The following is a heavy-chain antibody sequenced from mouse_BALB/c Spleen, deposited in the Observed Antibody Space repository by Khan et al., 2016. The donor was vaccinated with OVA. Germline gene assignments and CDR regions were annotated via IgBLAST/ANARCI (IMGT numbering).Heavy chain of an antibody. J-gene: IGHJ2*01. V-gene: IGHV1-20*02. Sequence: VRLQQSGPELVKPGASVKISCKASGYSFTGYFMNWVMQSHGKSLEWIGRINPHIGETFYNQKFKGKATLTVDESSSTAHMELRSLASEDSAVYYCARIYGSDFDYWGQGTTRTVSS. CDR1: GYSFTGYF. CDR3: ARIYGSDFDY. CDR2: INPHIGET. D-gene: IGHD1-1*01.